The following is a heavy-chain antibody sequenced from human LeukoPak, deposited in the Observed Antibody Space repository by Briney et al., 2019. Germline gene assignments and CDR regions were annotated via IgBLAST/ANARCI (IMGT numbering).Heavy chain of an antibody. D-gene: IGHD1-14*01. J-gene: IGHJ6*02. CDR3: AKDLTLYYYYGMDV. CDR2: ISYDGSKK. Sequence: PGGSLRLSCAASGFTFSSYGMHWVRQAPGKGLEWVAVISYDGSKKYYADSVKGRFTISRDNSKNTLYMQMNSLRAEDTAVYYCAKDLTLYYYYGMDVWGQGTTVTVSS. CDR1: GFTFSSYG. V-gene: IGHV3-30*18.